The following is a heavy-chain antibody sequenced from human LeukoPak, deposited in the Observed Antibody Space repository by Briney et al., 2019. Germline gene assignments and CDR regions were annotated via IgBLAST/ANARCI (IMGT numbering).Heavy chain of an antibody. V-gene: IGHV3-48*03. Sequence: GGSLRLSCAASGFTFSSYEMNWVRQAPGKGLEWVSYISSSGSTIYYADSVKGRFTISRDNAKNSLCLQMNSLRVEDTAVYYCAKVAKYYYGSETYYFFEHWGQGTPVTASS. CDR2: ISSSGSTI. J-gene: IGHJ4*02. D-gene: IGHD3-10*01. CDR3: AKVAKYYYGSETYYFFEH. CDR1: GFTFSSYE.